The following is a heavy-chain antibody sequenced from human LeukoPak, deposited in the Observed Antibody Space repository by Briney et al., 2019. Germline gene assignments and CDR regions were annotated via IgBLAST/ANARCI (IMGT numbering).Heavy chain of an antibody. CDR2: IYTSGST. CDR3: ARLLCGGGTCYPDY. D-gene: IGHD2-15*01. V-gene: IGHV4-4*09. CDR1: GGSISSYY. J-gene: IGHJ4*02. Sequence: SETLSLTCTVSGGSISSYYWSWIRQPPGKGLQWIGYIYTSGSTNYNPSLKGRLTISVDTSKNQFSLKLSSVTAADTAVYYCARLLCGGGTCYPDYWGQGTPVTVSS.